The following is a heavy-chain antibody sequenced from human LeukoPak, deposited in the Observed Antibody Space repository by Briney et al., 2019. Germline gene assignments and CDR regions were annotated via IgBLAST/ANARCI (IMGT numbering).Heavy chain of an antibody. CDR2: IYYSGNT. J-gene: IGHJ4*02. V-gene: IGHV4-39*01. CDR1: GVSISSSNSY. Sequence: PSETLSLTCTVSGVSISSSNSYWGWIRQPPGKGLEWIVSIYYSGNTYYNASLKSQVSISIDTSKNQFSRRLTSVTAADTAVYYCARQTGSGLFILPGGQGTLVTVSS. D-gene: IGHD3/OR15-3a*01. CDR3: ARQTGSGLFILP.